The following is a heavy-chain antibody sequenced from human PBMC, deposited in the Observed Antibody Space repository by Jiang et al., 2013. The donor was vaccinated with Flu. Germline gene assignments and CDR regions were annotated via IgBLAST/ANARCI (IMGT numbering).Heavy chain of an antibody. CDR2: ISRSGDSI. CDR3: ARGDYGSGNGMDV. D-gene: IGHD3-10*01. CDR1: GFTSSDHY. V-gene: IGHV3-11*01. J-gene: IGHJ6*02. Sequence: GLVKPGGSLRLSCAASGFTSSDHYMSWIRQAPGKGLEWVSYISRSGDSIYYADSVKGRFTISRDDAKNSLFLQMNSLTAEDTAVYYCARGDYGSGNGMDVWGQGTTVTASS.